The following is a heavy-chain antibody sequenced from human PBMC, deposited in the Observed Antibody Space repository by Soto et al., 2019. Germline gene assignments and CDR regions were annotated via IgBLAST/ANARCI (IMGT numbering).Heavy chain of an antibody. Sequence: SETLSLTCTVSAGSVSSSSYSWGWIRQSPGKGLEWIGTIYSSENTYYNPSLLSRVTISVDTSKNEFSLRLGSVTAADTAVYYCARLNGYCISTNCHGYYGMDVWGQGTTVT. D-gene: IGHD2-2*03. CDR1: AGSVSSSSYS. J-gene: IGHJ6*02. CDR3: ARLNGYCISTNCHGYYGMDV. CDR2: IYSSENT. V-gene: IGHV4-39*01.